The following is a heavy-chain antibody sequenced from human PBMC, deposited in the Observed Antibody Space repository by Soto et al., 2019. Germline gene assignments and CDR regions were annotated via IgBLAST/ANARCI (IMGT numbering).Heavy chain of an antibody. D-gene: IGHD5-12*01. CDR2: IIPIIGIA. Sequence: QVQLVQSGAEVKKPGSSVKVSCKASGGTFSSYTISWLRQAPGQGLEWMGRIIPIIGIANYAQKFQGRVTINADKSTSTAYMELSSLRSEDTAVYYCARTRDGYNALAFAYWGQGTLVTVSS. CDR3: ARTRDGYNALAFAY. J-gene: IGHJ4*02. CDR1: GGTFSSYT. V-gene: IGHV1-69*02.